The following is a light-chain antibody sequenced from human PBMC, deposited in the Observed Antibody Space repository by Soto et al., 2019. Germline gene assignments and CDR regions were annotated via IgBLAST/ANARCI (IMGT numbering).Light chain of an antibody. CDR3: SSYTSRTTQV. J-gene: IGLJ3*02. Sequence: QSALTQPASVSGSPGQSITISCAGTSSDVGAYNYVSWYQQHPGKAPKLVIYEVGNRPSGVSNRFSGSKSGNTASLTISGLQAEDEADYYCSSYTSRTTQVFGGGTKVTVL. V-gene: IGLV2-14*01. CDR2: EVG. CDR1: SSDVGAYNY.